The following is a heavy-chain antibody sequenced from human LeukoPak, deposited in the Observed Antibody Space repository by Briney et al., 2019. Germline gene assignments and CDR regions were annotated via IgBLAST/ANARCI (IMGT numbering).Heavy chain of an antibody. CDR2: VYYSGNT. J-gene: IGHJ4*02. D-gene: IGHD3-22*01. Sequence: PSETLSLTCAIYGGSFSTYYWSWIRQPPGMGLEWIGYVYYSGNTYYNPSLKSRGTISLDTSKNQFSLRLSSVTAADTAVYYCARAAYYYDTSGYYPFDYWGLGTLVTVSS. CDR1: GGSFSTYY. CDR3: ARAAYYYDTSGYYPFDY. V-gene: IGHV4-30-4*01.